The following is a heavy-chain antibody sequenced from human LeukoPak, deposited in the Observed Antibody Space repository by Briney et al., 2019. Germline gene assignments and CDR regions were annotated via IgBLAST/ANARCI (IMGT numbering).Heavy chain of an antibody. CDR1: GGSISSYY. CDR2: INHSGST. V-gene: IGHV4-34*01. J-gene: IGHJ4*02. Sequence: SETLSLTCTVSGGSISSYYWSWIRQPPGKGLEWIGEINHSGSTNYNPSLKSRVTISVDTSKNQFSLKLSSVTAADTAVYYCARDTAMAPYYFDYWGQGTLVTVSS. D-gene: IGHD5-18*01. CDR3: ARDTAMAPYYFDY.